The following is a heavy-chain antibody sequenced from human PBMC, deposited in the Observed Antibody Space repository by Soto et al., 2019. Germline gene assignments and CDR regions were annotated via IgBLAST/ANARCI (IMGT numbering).Heavy chain of an antibody. Sequence: SETLSLTCTVSGGSITSRSYYWGWVRQPPGKGLEWIGSIYYSGNAYYNPSLKSRVAASVDTSKNQFSLTVTSVTATDTAVYYCARHKDTSSRYLLPDFWGQGTLVTVSS. J-gene: IGHJ4*02. CDR3: ARHKDTSSRYLLPDF. CDR1: GGSITSRSYY. CDR2: IYYSGNA. V-gene: IGHV4-39*01. D-gene: IGHD6-13*01.